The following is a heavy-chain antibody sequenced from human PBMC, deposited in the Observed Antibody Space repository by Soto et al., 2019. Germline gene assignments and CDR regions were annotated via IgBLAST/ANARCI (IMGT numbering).Heavy chain of an antibody. CDR2: SRNKANSYTT. CDR3: IRPMTGTTRGFDY. Sequence: PGGSLRLSGAVSGFTFSDHYMAWVRQAPGKGLEWVGRSRNKANSYTTEYAASVKGRFTISRDDSENSLYLQMDSLKTEDTAVYFCIRPMTGTTRGFDYWGQGTLVTVSS. D-gene: IGHD1-1*01. J-gene: IGHJ4*02. V-gene: IGHV3-72*01. CDR1: GFTFSDHY.